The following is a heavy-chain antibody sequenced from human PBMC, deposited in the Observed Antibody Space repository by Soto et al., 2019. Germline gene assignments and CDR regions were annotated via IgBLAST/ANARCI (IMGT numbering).Heavy chain of an antibody. CDR2: IYSGGST. CDR3: ARIWGGGGYALIY. Sequence: PGGSLRLSCAASGFTVSSTYMSWVRQAPGKGLEWVSVIYSGGSTYYADSVKGRFTISRDNAKNSLYLQMNTLRDEDTAVYYCARIWGGGGYALIYWGQGTLVTVSS. D-gene: IGHD2-8*01. CDR1: GFTVSSTY. V-gene: IGHV3-53*01. J-gene: IGHJ4*02.